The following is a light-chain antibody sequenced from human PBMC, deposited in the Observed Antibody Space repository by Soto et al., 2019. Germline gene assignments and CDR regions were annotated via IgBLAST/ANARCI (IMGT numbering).Light chain of an antibody. CDR1: QSVSSD. Sequence: EIVMTQSPATLSVSPGERATLSCRASQSVSSDLAWYQHRPGQAPSLLIYGASTRATGIPARFSGSGSGTVFTLTISSLQSEDVAVYYCQQYNKWPPRFTFGPGTKVEIK. CDR3: QQYNKWPPRFT. CDR2: GAS. J-gene: IGKJ3*01. V-gene: IGKV3-15*01.